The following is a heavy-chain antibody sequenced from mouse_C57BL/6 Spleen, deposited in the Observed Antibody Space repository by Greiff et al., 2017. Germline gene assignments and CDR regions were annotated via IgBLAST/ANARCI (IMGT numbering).Heavy chain of an antibody. V-gene: IGHV1-82*01. Sequence: VQRVESGPGLVKPGASVKLSCTASGFAFSSSGMSWVRQRPGKGLEWVGRICPGDGDTYYTGQLKGKATLTADKSTSTAYMQLSSLTSEDSAVYFCARHRENYFDDWGQGTTLTVSS. CDR3: ARHRENYFDD. CDR1: GFAFSSSG. CDR2: ICPGDGDT. J-gene: IGHJ2*01.